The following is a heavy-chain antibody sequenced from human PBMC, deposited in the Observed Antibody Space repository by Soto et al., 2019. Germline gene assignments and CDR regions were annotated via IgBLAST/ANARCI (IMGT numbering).Heavy chain of an antibody. CDR2: IYYSGST. J-gene: IGHJ6*03. CDR3: ARGPPFEYSSSSYYYYSMDV. Sequence: SETLSLTCTVSGGSISSYYWRWIRQPPGKGLEWIGYIYYSGSTNYNPSLKSRVTISVDTSKNQFSLKLSSVTAADTAVYYCARGPPFEYSSSSYYYYSMDVWGKGTTVTVSS. D-gene: IGHD6-6*01. CDR1: GGSISSYY. V-gene: IGHV4-59*01.